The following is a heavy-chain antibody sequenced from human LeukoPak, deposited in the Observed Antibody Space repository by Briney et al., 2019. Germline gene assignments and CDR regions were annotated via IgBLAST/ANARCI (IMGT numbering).Heavy chain of an antibody. CDR1: GFTFSSYA. CDR3: AKFLPTHIVVANYYFDY. CDR2: ISGSGGST. J-gene: IGHJ4*02. D-gene: IGHD2-21*01. V-gene: IGHV3-23*01. Sequence: GGSLRLSCAASGFTFSSYAMSWVRQAPGKGLEWVSAISGSGGSTYYADSVKGRFTISGDNSKNTLYLQMNSLRAEDTAVYYCAKFLPTHIVVANYYFDYWGQGTLVTVSS.